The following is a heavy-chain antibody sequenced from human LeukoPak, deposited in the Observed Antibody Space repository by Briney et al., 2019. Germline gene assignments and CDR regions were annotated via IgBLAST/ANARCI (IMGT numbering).Heavy chain of an antibody. CDR2: IIPIFGTA. CDR1: GGTFSSCA. Sequence: GASVKVSCKASGGTFSSCAISWVRQAPGQGLEWVGGIIPIFGTANYAQKFQGRVTITADKSTSTAYMELSSLRSEDTAVYYCARGYCSGGSCYPFDYWGQGTLVTVSS. V-gene: IGHV1-69*06. D-gene: IGHD2-15*01. J-gene: IGHJ4*02. CDR3: ARGYCSGGSCYPFDY.